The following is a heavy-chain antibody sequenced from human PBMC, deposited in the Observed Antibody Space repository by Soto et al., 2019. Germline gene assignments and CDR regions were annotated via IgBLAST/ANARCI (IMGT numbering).Heavy chain of an antibody. Sequence: SEKVSCKASGYTFTSSGSIWVRQAPGQGLEWIGWISAYKGNTNYAQKLQGRVTMTTDTSTSTAYMELRSLRSDDTAVYYCARDLDDYFDYWGQGTLVTVSS. V-gene: IGHV1-18*01. CDR2: ISAYKGNT. CDR3: ARDLDDYFDY. D-gene: IGHD1-1*01. J-gene: IGHJ4*02. CDR1: GYTFTSSG.